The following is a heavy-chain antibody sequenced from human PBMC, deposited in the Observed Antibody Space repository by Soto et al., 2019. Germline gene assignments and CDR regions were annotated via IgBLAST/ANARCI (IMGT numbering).Heavy chain of an antibody. CDR2: INHSGST. CDR1: GGSFSGYY. Sequence: SETLSLTCAVYGGSFSGYYWSWIRQPPGKGLEWIGEINHSGSTNYNPSLKSRVTISVDTSKNQFSLKLSSVTAADTAVYYCARGGYSYGYTPLDYWGQGTLVTVSS. V-gene: IGHV4-34*01. D-gene: IGHD5-18*01. CDR3: ARGGYSYGYTPLDY. J-gene: IGHJ4*02.